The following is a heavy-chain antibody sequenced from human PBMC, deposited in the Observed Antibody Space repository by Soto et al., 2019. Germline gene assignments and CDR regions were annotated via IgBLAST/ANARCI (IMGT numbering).Heavy chain of an antibody. J-gene: IGHJ4*02. V-gene: IGHV4-34*01. CDR3: ARGGYWYYYGSGSYGPYYFDY. D-gene: IGHD3-10*01. CDR1: GGSFSGYY. Sequence: PSETLSLTCAVYGGSFSGYYWSWIRQPPGKGLEWIGEINHSGSTNYNPSLKSRVTISVDTSKNQFSLKLSSVTAADTAVYYCARGGYWYYYGSGSYGPYYFDYWGQGTLVTVSS. CDR2: INHSGST.